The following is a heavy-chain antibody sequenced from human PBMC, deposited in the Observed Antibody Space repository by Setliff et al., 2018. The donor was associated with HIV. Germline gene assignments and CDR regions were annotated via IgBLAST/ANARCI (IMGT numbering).Heavy chain of an antibody. Sequence: PSETLSLTCTVSGASIRSQYWSWIRKPPGKGLEWIGYISYSGSTNYNPSLESRVAMSVDTSKQQFSLEVSSVTAADTAVYYCARTRGYSYGTLAGFDYWGRGSLGTVS. D-gene: IGHD5-18*01. CDR3: ARTRGYSYGTLAGFDY. V-gene: IGHV4-59*11. J-gene: IGHJ4*01. CDR1: GASIRSQY. CDR2: ISYSGST.